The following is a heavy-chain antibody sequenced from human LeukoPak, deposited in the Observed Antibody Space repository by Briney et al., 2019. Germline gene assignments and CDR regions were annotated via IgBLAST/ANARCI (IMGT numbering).Heavy chain of an antibody. CDR2: INPNSGGT. CDR1: GYTFTGYY. Sequence: ASVKVSCKASGYTFTGYYMHWVRQAPGQGLEWMGWINPNSGGTNYAQKLQGRVTMTTDTSTSTAYMELRSLRSDDTAVYYCARSGLTYYYDSSGYSICDYWGQGTLVTVSS. V-gene: IGHV1-2*02. CDR3: ARSGLTYYYDSSGYSICDY. D-gene: IGHD3-22*01. J-gene: IGHJ4*02.